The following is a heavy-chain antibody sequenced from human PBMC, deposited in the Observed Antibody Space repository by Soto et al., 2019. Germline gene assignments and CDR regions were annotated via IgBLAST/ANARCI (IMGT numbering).Heavy chain of an antibody. CDR3: VRTEMATIDYFDY. V-gene: IGHV3-64D*06. Sequence: GGSVRLSCSASGFTFSSYARHWVRQAPGKGLEYVSAISSNGGSTYYADSVKGRFTISRDNSKNTLYLQMSSLRAEDTAVYYCVRTEMATIDYFDYWGQGTLVTVYS. CDR2: ISSNGGST. CDR1: GFTFSSYA. D-gene: IGHD5-12*01. J-gene: IGHJ4*02.